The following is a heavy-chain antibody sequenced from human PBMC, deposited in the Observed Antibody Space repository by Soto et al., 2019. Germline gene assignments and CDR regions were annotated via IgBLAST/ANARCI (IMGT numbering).Heavy chain of an antibody. J-gene: IGHJ4*02. D-gene: IGHD2-8*02. CDR1: GGSISSGGYF. CDR3: ARDKITGLFDY. V-gene: IGHV4-30-2*01. Sequence: SETLSLTCTVSGGSISSGGYFWSWIRQPPGKGLEWIGYINHSGSTNYNPSLKSRVTISVDTSKNQFSLKLTSVTAADTAVYYCARDKITGLFDYWGQGTLVTVSS. CDR2: INHSGST.